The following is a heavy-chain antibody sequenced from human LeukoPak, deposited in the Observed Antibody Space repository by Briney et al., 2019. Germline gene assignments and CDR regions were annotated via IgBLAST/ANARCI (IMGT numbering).Heavy chain of an antibody. CDR3: ARAIPAAIVSSSDY. D-gene: IGHD2-2*01. V-gene: IGHV3-30-3*01. CDR1: GFTFSSYA. CDR2: ISYDGSNK. Sequence: QPGRSPRLSCAASGFTFSSYAMHWVRQAPGKGLEWVAVISYDGSNKYYADSVKGRFTISRDNSKNTLYLQMNSLRAEDTAVYYCARAIPAAIVSSSDYWGQGTLVTVSS. J-gene: IGHJ4*02.